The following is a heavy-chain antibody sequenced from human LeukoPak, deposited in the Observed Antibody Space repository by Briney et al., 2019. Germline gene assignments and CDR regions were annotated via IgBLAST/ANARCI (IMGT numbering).Heavy chain of an antibody. CDR3: ARRATYGDEACFDP. Sequence: GGSLRLSCAASGFTFSSYWRSWVRQAPGKGLEWVANINQDGSEKYYVASVKGRFTISRDNAKNSLYLQMNSLRAEDTAVYYCARRATYGDEACFDPWGQGTLVTVSS. V-gene: IGHV3-7*03. D-gene: IGHD4-17*01. CDR1: GFTFSSYW. CDR2: INQDGSEK. J-gene: IGHJ5*02.